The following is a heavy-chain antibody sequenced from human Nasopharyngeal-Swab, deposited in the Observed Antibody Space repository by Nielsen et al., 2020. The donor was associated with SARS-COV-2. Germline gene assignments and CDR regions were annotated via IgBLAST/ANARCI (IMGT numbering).Heavy chain of an antibody. J-gene: IGHJ6*02. V-gene: IGHV3-30*03. D-gene: IGHD4-17*01. Sequence: GESLKISCAASGFTFSTYSMNWVRQAPGKGLEWVAVISYDGSNKFYADSVKGRFTISRDNSTNTLYLQMNSLRAEDTAVYYCARDWNDYGDYYYYGMDVWGQGTTVTVSS. CDR3: ARDWNDYGDYYYYGMDV. CDR1: GFTFSTYS. CDR2: ISYDGSNK.